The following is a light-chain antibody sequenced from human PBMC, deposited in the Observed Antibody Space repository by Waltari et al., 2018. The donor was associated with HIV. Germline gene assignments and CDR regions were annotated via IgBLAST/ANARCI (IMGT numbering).Light chain of an antibody. CDR2: WAS. Sequence: DILMTQSPDSLAVSLGERATIKCKSSQSVLYSSHNTNYFAWYQQKPGHPPQGRLYWASTREAGVPDRFSGSGSGKDFTRTYSSLQAEDVAVYCCQQYYGTPLTFGQGTKVEIK. J-gene: IGKJ1*01. CDR3: QQYYGTPLT. V-gene: IGKV4-1*01. CDR1: QSVLYSSHNTNY.